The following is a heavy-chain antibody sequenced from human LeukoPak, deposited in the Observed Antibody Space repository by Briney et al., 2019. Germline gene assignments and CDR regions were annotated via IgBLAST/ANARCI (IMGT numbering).Heavy chain of an antibody. D-gene: IGHD2-15*01. Sequence: SETLSLTCTVSGGSISSYYWSWLRQPAGKGLEGIGRIYTSGSTNYNPSLKSRVTMSVDTSKNQFSLKLSSVTAADTAVYYCARVLGYCSGGSCYGYFDYWGQGTLVTVSS. V-gene: IGHV4-4*07. CDR3: ARVLGYCSGGSCYGYFDY. CDR2: IYTSGST. CDR1: GGSISSYY. J-gene: IGHJ4*02.